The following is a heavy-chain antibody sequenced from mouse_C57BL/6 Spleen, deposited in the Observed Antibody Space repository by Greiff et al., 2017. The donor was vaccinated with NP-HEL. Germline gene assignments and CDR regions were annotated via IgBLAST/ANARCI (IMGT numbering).Heavy chain of an antibody. CDR2: IDPSASYT. D-gene: IGHD2-4*01. CDR3: ARDDYSF. J-gene: IGHJ4*01. V-gene: IGHV1-50*01. Sequence: QVQLQQPGAELVKPGASVKLSCKASGYTFTSYWMQWVKQRPGQGLEWIGEIDPSASYTNYNPKFKGKATLTVDTSSSTAYMQLSSLTSEDSAVYYCARDDYSFWGQGTSVTVSS. CDR1: GYTFTSYW.